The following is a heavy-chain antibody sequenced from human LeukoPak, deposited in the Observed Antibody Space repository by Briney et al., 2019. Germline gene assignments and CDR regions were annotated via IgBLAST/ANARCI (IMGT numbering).Heavy chain of an antibody. CDR1: GYTFTSYY. Sequence: ASVKVSCKASGYTFTSYYMRWVRQAPGQGLEWMGIINPSGGSTSYAQKFQGRVTMTRDMSTSTVYMELSSLRSEDTAVYYCARGQLRFLEWLPGGYWGQGTLVTVSS. D-gene: IGHD3-3*01. CDR2: INPSGGST. CDR3: ARGQLRFLEWLPGGY. J-gene: IGHJ4*02. V-gene: IGHV1-46*01.